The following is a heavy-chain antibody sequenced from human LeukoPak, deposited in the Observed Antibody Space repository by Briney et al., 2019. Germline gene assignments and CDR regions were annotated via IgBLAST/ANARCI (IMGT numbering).Heavy chain of an antibody. Sequence: ASVKVSFKASGYTFNSYGNSWGRQAPGQGLEVMGWISAYNGNTNYAQKLQGRVTITTDTSTSTAYMELRSLRSDDTAVYYCASSYYYGSGSYHDSNWFDPWGQGTLVTVSS. J-gene: IGHJ5*02. D-gene: IGHD3-10*01. CDR3: ASSYYYGSGSYHDSNWFDP. CDR1: GYTFNSYG. CDR2: ISAYNGNT. V-gene: IGHV1-18*01.